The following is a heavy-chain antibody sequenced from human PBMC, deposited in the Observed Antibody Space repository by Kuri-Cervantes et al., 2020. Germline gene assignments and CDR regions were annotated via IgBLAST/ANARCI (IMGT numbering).Heavy chain of an antibody. D-gene: IGHD3-10*01. CDR2: IWYDGSNK. CDR1: RFTFSSYG. J-gene: IGHJ4*02. V-gene: IGHV3-33*06. Sequence: GESLKISCAASRFTFSSYGMHWVRQAPGKGLEWVAVIWYDGSNKYYADSVKGRFTISRDNSKNTLYLQMNSLRAEDTAVYYCAKVHIYAPRITMVRGVISKYYFDYWGQGTLVTVSS. CDR3: AKVHIYAPRITMVRGVISKYYFDY.